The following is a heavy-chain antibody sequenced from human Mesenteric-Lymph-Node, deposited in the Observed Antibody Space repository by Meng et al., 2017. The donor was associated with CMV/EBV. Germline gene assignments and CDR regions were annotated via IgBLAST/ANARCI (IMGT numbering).Heavy chain of an antibody. D-gene: IGHD6-19*01. CDR2: ISSSSSYI. CDR1: GFTFSSYS. Sequence: GGSLRLSCAASGFTFSSYSMNWVRQAPGKGLEWVSSISSSSSYIYYADSVKGRFTISRDNAKNSLYLQMNSLRVEDTAVYYCARWDYSSGWYIDYWGQGTLVTVSS. J-gene: IGHJ4*02. CDR3: ARWDYSSGWYIDY. V-gene: IGHV3-21*01.